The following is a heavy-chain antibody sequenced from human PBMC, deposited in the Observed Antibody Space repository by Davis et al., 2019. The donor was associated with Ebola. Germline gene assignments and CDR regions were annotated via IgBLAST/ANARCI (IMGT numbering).Heavy chain of an antibody. Sequence: SVKVSCKASGYTFTSYGISWVRQAPGQGLEWMGGIIPIFGTANYAQKFQGRVTITADKSTSTAYMELSSLRSEDTAVYYCASRADIVVVVAAPWGMDVWGQGTTVTVSS. D-gene: IGHD2-15*01. V-gene: IGHV1-69*06. J-gene: IGHJ6*02. CDR3: ASRADIVVVVAAPWGMDV. CDR2: IIPIFGTA. CDR1: GYTFTSYG.